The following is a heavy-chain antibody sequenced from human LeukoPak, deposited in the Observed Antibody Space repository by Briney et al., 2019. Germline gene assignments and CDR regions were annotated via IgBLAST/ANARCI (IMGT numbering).Heavy chain of an antibody. CDR1: GFPLSSDA. J-gene: IGHJ4*02. CDR2: VSYDGSNK. CDR3: ASSYLGTADYYFEH. V-gene: IGHV3-30-3*01. Sequence: GGSLRHLRAASGFPLSSDAMHWVRQAPGKGLEWVAVVSYDGSNKDYADSVRGRFTISRDNSKNTLFLQMNSLRAEDTGVYYCASSYLGTADYYFEHWGQGTLVTVSS. D-gene: IGHD2-21*02.